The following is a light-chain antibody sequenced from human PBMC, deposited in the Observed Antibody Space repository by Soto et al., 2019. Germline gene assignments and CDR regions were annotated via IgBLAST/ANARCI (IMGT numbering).Light chain of an antibody. J-gene: IGKJ4*01. CDR3: QQYGSTPLT. V-gene: IGKV3-20*01. CDR1: QSVRNNY. Sequence: EIVLTQSPGTLSLSPGERATLSCRASQSVRNNYLVWYQQRPGQPPRFLMYDVSTRAAGIPDRFSGSGSGTDFTLTISRLEPDDFAVYYCQQYGSTPLTFGGGTKVEIE. CDR2: DVS.